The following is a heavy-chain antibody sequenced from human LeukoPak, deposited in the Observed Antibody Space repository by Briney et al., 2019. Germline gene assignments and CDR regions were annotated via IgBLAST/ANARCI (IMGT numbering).Heavy chain of an antibody. Sequence: GGSLRLSCAASGFTFSSYWMSWVRQVPGKGLEWVSLISGDGGSTYYADSVKGRFTISRDNSKNSLYLQMNSLRTEDTALYYCAKALRYFDWLTLDYWGQGTLVTVSS. CDR1: GFTFSSYW. J-gene: IGHJ4*02. D-gene: IGHD3-9*01. V-gene: IGHV3-43*02. CDR2: ISGDGGST. CDR3: AKALRYFDWLTLDY.